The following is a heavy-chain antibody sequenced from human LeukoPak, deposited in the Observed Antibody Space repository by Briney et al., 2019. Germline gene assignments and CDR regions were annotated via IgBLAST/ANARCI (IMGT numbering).Heavy chain of an antibody. V-gene: IGHV4-31*03. Sequence: SHTLSLTCSVSGGSISRGGYYWSWIRRHPGKGLERIGYIYYSESTYYNPSLKSRVTISVDTSKNQFSLKLSSVTAADTAVYYCASPSSYGSGSYRAFDIWGQGTMVTVSS. CDR3: ASPSSYGSGSYRAFDI. CDR2: IYYSEST. D-gene: IGHD3-10*01. J-gene: IGHJ3*02. CDR1: GGSISRGGYY.